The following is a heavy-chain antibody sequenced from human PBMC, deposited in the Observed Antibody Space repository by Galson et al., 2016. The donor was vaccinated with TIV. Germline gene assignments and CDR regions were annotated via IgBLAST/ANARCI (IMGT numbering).Heavy chain of an antibody. V-gene: IGHV3-23*01. J-gene: IGHJ4*02. CDR2: IGGTGGST. CDR1: GFRFNSYA. D-gene: IGHD5-18*01. CDR3: AKDRQWIPSSLDY. Sequence: LRLSCAASGFRFNSYAMNWVRQAPGKGLEWVSSIGGTGGSTYYADSVKGRFTISRDSYKDTVYLQMNSLRAEDTAIYFCAKDRQWIPSSLDYWGQGILVTVSS.